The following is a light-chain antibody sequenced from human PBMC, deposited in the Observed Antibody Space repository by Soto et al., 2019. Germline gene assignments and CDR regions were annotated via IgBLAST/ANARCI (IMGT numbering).Light chain of an antibody. J-gene: IGKJ1*01. CDR3: QQYGRSKRWT. CDR1: QTITGTY. V-gene: IGKV3-20*01. CDR2: GAS. Sequence: EVVLTQFPGTLSLSPGERATLSCRASQTITGTYLAWYQQKPGQAPRLLIHGASTRATGIPDRFSGGGTGTGFNLNISRVEPEDFAMYYCQQYGRSKRWTFGQGTKVEVK.